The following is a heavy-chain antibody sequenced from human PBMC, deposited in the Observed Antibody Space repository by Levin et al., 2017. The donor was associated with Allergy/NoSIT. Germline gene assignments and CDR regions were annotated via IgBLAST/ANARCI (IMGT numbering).Heavy chain of an antibody. CDR1: GFTFSSYA. CDR3: AKDIFDGDYLFSGPGPFDY. V-gene: IGHV3-23*01. CDR2: ISGSGGST. Sequence: GESLKISCAASGFTFSSYAMSWVRQAPGKGLEWVSAISGSGGSTYYADSVKGRFTISRDNSKNTLYLQMNSLRAEDTAVYYCAKDIFDGDYLFSGPGPFDYWGQGTLVTVSS. D-gene: IGHD4-17*01. J-gene: IGHJ4*02.